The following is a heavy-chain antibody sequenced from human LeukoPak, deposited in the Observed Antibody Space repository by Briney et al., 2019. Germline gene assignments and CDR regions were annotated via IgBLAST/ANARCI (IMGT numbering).Heavy chain of an antibody. J-gene: IGHJ5*02. D-gene: IGHD3-3*01. V-gene: IGHV1-69*13. CDR3: ARAYYDFWSGYSAINWFDP. CDR2: IIPIFGTA. Sequence: ASVKVSCKASGGTFSSYAISWVRQAPGQGLEWMGGIIPIFGTANYAQKFQGRVTITADESTSTAYMELSSLRSEDTAVYYCARAYYDFWSGYSAINWFDPWGQGTLVTVSS. CDR1: GGTFSSYA.